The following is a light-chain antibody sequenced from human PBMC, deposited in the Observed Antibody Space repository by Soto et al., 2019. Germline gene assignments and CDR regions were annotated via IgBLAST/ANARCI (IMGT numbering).Light chain of an antibody. CDR2: GAS. Sequence: EIVLTQSPGTLSLSPGERATLSCRASQSVNSNYLAWYQRKPGRAPRLLIYGASNRATDIPYRFSASGSGTDFTLTITRLEPEDFAVYYCQQYDSSPPTFGQGTKVEIK. J-gene: IGKJ1*01. CDR3: QQYDSSPPT. V-gene: IGKV3-20*01. CDR1: QSVNSNY.